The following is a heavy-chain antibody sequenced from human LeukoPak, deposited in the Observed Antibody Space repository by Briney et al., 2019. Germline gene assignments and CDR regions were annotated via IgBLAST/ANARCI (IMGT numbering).Heavy chain of an antibody. D-gene: IGHD2-2*01. V-gene: IGHV4-34*01. CDR3: ARMVGDRSSTSLYYYYMDV. J-gene: IGHJ6*03. Sequence: PSETLSLTCAVYGGSFSGYYWSWIRQPPGKGLEWIGEINHSGSTNYNPSLKSRVTISVDTSKNQFSLKLSSVTAADTAVYYCARMVGDRSSTSLYYYYMDVWGKGTTVTISS. CDR1: GGSFSGYY. CDR2: INHSGST.